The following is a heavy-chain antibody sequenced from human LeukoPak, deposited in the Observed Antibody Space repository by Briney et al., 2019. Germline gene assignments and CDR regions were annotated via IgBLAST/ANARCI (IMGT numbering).Heavy chain of an antibody. CDR2: IHPSGIF. J-gene: IGHJ4*02. Sequence: SETLSLTCAVYGGSCDDYYCRWIRQPPGKGLEWIGEIHPSGIFYYNSSLISRVTISIDTSKSQFSLRLTSVTAADTGFYYCARGRDRSKAGDHWGQGSLVTVSS. D-gene: IGHD5-24*01. CDR1: GGSCDDYY. V-gene: IGHV4-34*01. CDR3: ARGRDRSKAGDH.